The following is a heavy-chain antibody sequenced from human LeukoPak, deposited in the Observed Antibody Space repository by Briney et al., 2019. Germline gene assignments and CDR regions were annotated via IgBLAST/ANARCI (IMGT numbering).Heavy chain of an antibody. CDR3: ARTPYYYGSGSRPRYFDL. CDR1: GGSISSYY. CDR2: IYYSGST. D-gene: IGHD3-10*01. J-gene: IGHJ2*01. Sequence: PSETLSLTCTVSGGSISSYYWSWIRQPPGKGLGWIGYIYYSGSTNYNPSLKSRVTISVDTSKNQFSLKLSSVTAADTAVYYCARTPYYYGSGSRPRYFDLWGRGTLVTVSS. V-gene: IGHV4-59*01.